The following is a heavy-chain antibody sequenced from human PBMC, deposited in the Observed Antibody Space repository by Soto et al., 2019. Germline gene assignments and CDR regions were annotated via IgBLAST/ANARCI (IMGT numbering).Heavy chain of an antibody. V-gene: IGHV3-21*01. Sequence: LRLSCAASGFTFRSFTMNWVRQAPGKGLEWVSTISSYSAYIYYTDALRGRFTISRDNAKNSLHLQMNSLRAEDTAVYYCTRDASRDSSARGWFDPWGPGTLVTVSS. CDR1: GFTFRSFT. D-gene: IGHD6-13*01. CDR2: ISSYSAYI. J-gene: IGHJ5*02. CDR3: TRDASRDSSARGWFDP.